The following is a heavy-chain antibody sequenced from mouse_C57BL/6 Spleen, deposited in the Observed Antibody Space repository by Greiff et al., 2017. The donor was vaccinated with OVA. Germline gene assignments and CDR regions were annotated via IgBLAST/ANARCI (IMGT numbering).Heavy chain of an antibody. CDR2: ISDGGSYT. CDR3: ARYYGSRYYFDY. V-gene: IGHV5-4*01. CDR1: GFTFSSYA. J-gene: IGHJ2*01. D-gene: IGHD1-1*01. Sequence: EVQLQQSGGGLVKPGGSLKLSCAASGFTFSSYAMSWVRQTPEKRLEWVATISDGGSYTYYPDNVKGRFTISRDNAKNNLYLQMSHLKSEDTAMYYCARYYGSRYYFDYWGQGTTLTVSS.